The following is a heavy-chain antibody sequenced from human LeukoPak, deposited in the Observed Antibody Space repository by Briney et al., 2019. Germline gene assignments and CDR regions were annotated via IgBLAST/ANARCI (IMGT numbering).Heavy chain of an antibody. Sequence: GGSLRLSCAASGYTFTDHGMLGVPHSPGKAREGVADIWFDGSQQYYAGAVKGRFTISRDISKSILYLQMNSLRAEDTGVYYCARDLAAARLDFRGQGTLVTVSS. J-gene: IGHJ4*02. CDR3: ARDLAAARLDF. D-gene: IGHD6-6*01. CDR1: GYTFTDHG. CDR2: IWFDGSQQ. V-gene: IGHV3-33*01.